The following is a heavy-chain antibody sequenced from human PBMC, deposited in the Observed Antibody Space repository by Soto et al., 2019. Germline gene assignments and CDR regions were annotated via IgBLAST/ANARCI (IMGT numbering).Heavy chain of an antibody. V-gene: IGHV4-4*02. J-gene: IGHJ4*02. Sequence: SDTLSLTCAVSGGSISSSYWGNWVRQPPGKGLEWIGKIYHSGSTNYNPSLKNRVTISVDKSNNQFSLRLSSVTAADTAVYFCVTSLNYDFWRDGGRHYYFDYWGQGTLVTVSS. CDR2: IYHSGST. CDR1: GGSISSSYW. CDR3: VTSLNYDFWRDGGRHYYFDY. D-gene: IGHD3-3*01.